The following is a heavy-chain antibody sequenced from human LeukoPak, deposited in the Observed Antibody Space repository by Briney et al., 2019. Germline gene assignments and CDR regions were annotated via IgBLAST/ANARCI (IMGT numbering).Heavy chain of an antibody. CDR2: IIPIFGTA. CDR3: ARITVTTLYYYGMDV. V-gene: IGHV1-69*13. Sequence: SVKVSCKASGGTFSSYAISWVRQAPGQGLEWMGGIIPIFGTANYAQKFQGRVTITADEFTSTAYMELSSLRSEDTAMYYCARITVTTLYYYGMDVWGQGTTVTVSS. J-gene: IGHJ6*02. CDR1: GGTFSSYA. D-gene: IGHD4-17*01.